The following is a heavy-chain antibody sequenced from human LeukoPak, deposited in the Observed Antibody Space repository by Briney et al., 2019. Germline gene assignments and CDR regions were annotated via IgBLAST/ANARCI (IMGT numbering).Heavy chain of an antibody. J-gene: IGHJ3*02. CDR3: AKALWYYDFSSGYSAGAFDI. CDR2: IRSSSSYI. Sequence: GWALRLSCAASGFTFSSYSMNLVRQAPGEALEGVGSIRSSSSYIYYADSVKAPFTISRDNAKNSVYLQMNSLRAEDTAVYYCAKALWYYDFSSGYSAGAFDIWGQGTIVTVSS. D-gene: IGHD3-3*01. CDR1: GFTFSSYS. V-gene: IGHV3-21*01.